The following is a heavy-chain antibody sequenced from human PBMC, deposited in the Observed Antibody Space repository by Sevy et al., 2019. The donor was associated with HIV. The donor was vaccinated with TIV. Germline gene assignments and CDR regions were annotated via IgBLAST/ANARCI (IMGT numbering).Heavy chain of an antibody. CDR3: ARIYDAYSSSWSAAYYFDY. D-gene: IGHD6-13*01. J-gene: IGHJ4*02. CDR2: INHSGST. V-gene: IGHV4-34*01. Sequence: SETLSLTCAVYGGSFSGYYWSWIRQPPGKGLEWIGEINHSGSTNYNPSLKSRVTISVDTSKNQFSLKPSSVTAADTAVYYCARIYDAYSSSWSAAYYFDYWGQGTLVTVSS. CDR1: GGSFSGYY.